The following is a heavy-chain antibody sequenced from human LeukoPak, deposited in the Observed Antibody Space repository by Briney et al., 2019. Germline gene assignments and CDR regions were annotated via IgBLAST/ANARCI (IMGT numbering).Heavy chain of an antibody. Sequence: PGGSLRLSCAASGFTFSSYGMHWVRQAPGKGLEWVAVISYDGSNKYYADSVKGRFTISRDNSENTLYLQMNSLRAEDTAVYYCAKARQGEYGYCSSTSCYLDYWGQGTLVTVSS. CDR1: GFTFSSYG. D-gene: IGHD2-2*01. CDR2: ISYDGSNK. V-gene: IGHV3-30*18. CDR3: AKARQGEYGYCSSTSCYLDY. J-gene: IGHJ4*02.